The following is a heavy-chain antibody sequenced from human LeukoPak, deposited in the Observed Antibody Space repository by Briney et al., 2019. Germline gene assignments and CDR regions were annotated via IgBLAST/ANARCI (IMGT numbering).Heavy chain of an antibody. CDR3: ARNAIVVVPAAIFSPVEYRFDP. CDR2: INPSGGST. Sequence: ASVKVSCKASGYTFTSYYMHWVRQAPGQGLEWMGIINPSGGSTSYAQKFQGRVTMTRDMSTSTVYMELSSLRSEDTAVYYCARNAIVVVPAAIFSPVEYRFDPWGQGTLVTVSS. V-gene: IGHV1-46*01. CDR1: GYTFTSYY. D-gene: IGHD2-2*02. J-gene: IGHJ5*02.